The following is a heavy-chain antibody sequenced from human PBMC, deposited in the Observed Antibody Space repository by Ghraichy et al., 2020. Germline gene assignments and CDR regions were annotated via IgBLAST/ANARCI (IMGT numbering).Heavy chain of an antibody. CDR3: ARGNCSGGSCYYRAAFVI. CDR1: GGTFSSYA. CDR2: IIPIFGTA. Sequence: SVKVSCKASGGTFSSYAISWVRQAPGQGLEWMGGIIPIFGTANYAQKFQGRVTITADESTSTAYMELSSLRSEDTAVYYCARGNCSGGSCYYRAAFVIWGQGTMVTVSS. D-gene: IGHD2-15*01. J-gene: IGHJ3*02. V-gene: IGHV1-69*13.